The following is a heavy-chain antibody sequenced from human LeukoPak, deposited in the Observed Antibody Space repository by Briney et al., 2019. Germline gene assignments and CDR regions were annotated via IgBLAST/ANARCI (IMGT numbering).Heavy chain of an antibody. CDR1: GDSISSSNCY. CDR3: ARESKRGNYYGSGGNAFDI. J-gene: IGHJ3*02. CDR2: IYFSGGT. D-gene: IGHD3-10*01. Sequence: AETLSLTCTVSGDSISSSNCYWGWIRQPPGKGLEWIGSIYFSGGTYYNASLKSRVTISVDTSKNQFSLKLSSVTAADTAVYYCARESKRGNYYGSGGNAFDIWGQGTMVTVSS. V-gene: IGHV4-39*07.